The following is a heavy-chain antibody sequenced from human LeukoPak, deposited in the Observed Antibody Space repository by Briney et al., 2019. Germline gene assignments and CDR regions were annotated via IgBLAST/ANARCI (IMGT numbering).Heavy chain of an antibody. CDR1: GGSISTYY. D-gene: IGHD3-16*01. V-gene: IGHV4-59*01. CDR3: ARGASGTLYDAFDI. J-gene: IGHJ3*02. Sequence: PSETLSLTCTVSGGSISTYYWSWIRQPPGEGLEWIGSIYYSGTTHSNPSLKSRATISVDTSKNHLSLKVNFVTAADTAVYYCARGASGTLYDAFDIWGQGTMVTVSS. CDR2: IYYSGTT.